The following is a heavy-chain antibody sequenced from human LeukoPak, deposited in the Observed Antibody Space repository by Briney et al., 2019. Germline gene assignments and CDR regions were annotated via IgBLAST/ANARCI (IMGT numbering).Heavy chain of an antibody. Sequence: GGSLRLSCAASGFIFNISAMNWVRQAPGKALEWVSTLSPRGGRTFYSDSVRGRFTISRDNSKNTLYLQMNSLRAEDTAVYYCAKDSSANCYAPIDYWGQGTLVTVSS. D-gene: IGHD2-2*01. J-gene: IGHJ4*02. CDR1: GFIFNISA. CDR3: AKDSSANCYAPIDY. V-gene: IGHV3-23*01. CDR2: LSPRGGRT.